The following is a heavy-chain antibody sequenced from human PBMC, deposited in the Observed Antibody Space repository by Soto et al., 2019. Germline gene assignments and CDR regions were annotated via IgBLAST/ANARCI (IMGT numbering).Heavy chain of an antibody. J-gene: IGHJ4*02. Sequence: PGGSLRLSCAASGFSFSRYGMHWVRQALGKGLEWVALIWNDGIRKVYVDSVKGRFTISRDNSKNTVDLQMNSLRAEDTAVYYCARDDDNDANAFDYWGPGTLVTVSS. CDR2: IWNDGIRK. V-gene: IGHV3-33*01. CDR3: ARDDDNDANAFDY. D-gene: IGHD7-27*01. CDR1: GFSFSRYG.